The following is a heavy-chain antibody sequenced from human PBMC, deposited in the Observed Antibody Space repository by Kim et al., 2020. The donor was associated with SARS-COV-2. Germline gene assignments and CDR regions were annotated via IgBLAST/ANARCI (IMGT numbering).Heavy chain of an antibody. J-gene: IGHJ4*02. Sequence: AESGKCRFTISRDNTKNTLYLTLNRLRVEDTAVYYCASYFFGSGSYPGGYWGQGTLVTVSS. D-gene: IGHD3-10*01. CDR3: ASYFFGSGSYPGGY. V-gene: IGHV3-23*01.